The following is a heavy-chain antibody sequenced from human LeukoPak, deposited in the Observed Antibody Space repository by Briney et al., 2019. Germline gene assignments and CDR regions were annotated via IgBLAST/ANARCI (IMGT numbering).Heavy chain of an antibody. D-gene: IGHD3-22*01. CDR2: ISWNSDNI. CDR1: GFTFDDYA. J-gene: IGHJ4*02. CDR3: ARSPYYDSSGFCFDY. V-gene: IGHV3-9*01. Sequence: PGGSLRLSCAVSGFTFDDYAMHWVRQVPGKGLEWVSCISWNSDNIGYADSVKGRFTISRDNAKNSLYLQMNSLRAEDTALYYCARSPYYDSSGFCFDYWGQGTLVTVSS.